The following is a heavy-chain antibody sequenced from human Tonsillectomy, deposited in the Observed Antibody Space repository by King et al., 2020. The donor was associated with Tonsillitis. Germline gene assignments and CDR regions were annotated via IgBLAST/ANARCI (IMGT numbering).Heavy chain of an antibody. D-gene: IGHD5-12*01. J-gene: IGHJ3*02. Sequence: VQLVESGGGVVQPGGSLRLSCAASGFTFSSYGMHWVRQAPGKGLEWVAFIRYDGSNKYYADSVKGRFTISRDNSQNTLYLQMNSLRAEYTAVYYCAKRSGYDADAFDIWGQGTMVTVSS. CDR1: GFTFSSYG. V-gene: IGHV3-30*02. CDR3: AKRSGYDADAFDI. CDR2: IRYDGSNK.